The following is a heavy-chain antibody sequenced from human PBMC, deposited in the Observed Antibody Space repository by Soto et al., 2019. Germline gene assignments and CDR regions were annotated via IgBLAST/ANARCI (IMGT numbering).Heavy chain of an antibody. CDR1: GGSISSNNW. J-gene: IGHJ6*02. Sequence: QVQLQESGPGLVKPSGTLSLTCAVSGGSISSNNWWNWVRQPPGKGLEWIGEIYHSGSTNYKSSLKSRVTISEDKSKNQFSLKLSSVTAADTAVYYCARGVVGYSYSKPYYYYGLDVWGQGTTVTVSS. CDR2: IYHSGST. V-gene: IGHV4-4*02. CDR3: ARGVVGYSYSKPYYYYGLDV. D-gene: IGHD5-18*01.